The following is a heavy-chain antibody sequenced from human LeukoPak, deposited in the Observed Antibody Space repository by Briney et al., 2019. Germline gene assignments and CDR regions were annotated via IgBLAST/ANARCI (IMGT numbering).Heavy chain of an antibody. D-gene: IGHD3-22*01. CDR3: ARDSYDSSTYSWSYMDV. CDR2: IYPSGST. V-gene: IGHV4-38-2*02. Sequence: SETLSLTCFVSGYSISSGYYWGWIRQPAGKGLEWIGRIYPSGSTNYNPSLKSRVTMSVDTSKNQFSLKLTSVTAADTAVYYCARDSYDSSTYSWSYMDVWGKGTTVTISS. CDR1: GYSISSGYY. J-gene: IGHJ6*03.